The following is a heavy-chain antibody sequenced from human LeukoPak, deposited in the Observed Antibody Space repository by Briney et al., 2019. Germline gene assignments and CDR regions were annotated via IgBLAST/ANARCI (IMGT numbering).Heavy chain of an antibody. CDR1: GYTFTDYY. J-gene: IGHJ4*02. V-gene: IGHV1-2*02. CDR3: ARDLGGYSSGWYYFDY. D-gene: IGHD6-19*01. CDR2: INPNSGGT. Sequence: GASVKVSCKASGYTFTDYYMHWVRQAPGQGLEWMGWINPNSGGTNYAQKFQGRVTMTTDTSISTAYMELSRLRSDDTAVYYCARDLGGYSSGWYYFDYWGQGTLVTVSS.